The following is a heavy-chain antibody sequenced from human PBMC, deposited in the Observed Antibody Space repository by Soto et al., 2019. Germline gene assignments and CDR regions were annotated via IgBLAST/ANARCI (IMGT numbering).Heavy chain of an antibody. J-gene: IGHJ3*02. CDR2: IIPIFGTA. Sequence: SVKVSCNASGGTFSSYAISWVRQAPGQGLEWMGGIIPIFGTANYAQKFQGRVTITADKSTSTAYMELSSLRSEDTAVYYCARDHHYYDSSGYYKTDAFDIWGQGTMVTVSS. CDR3: ARDHHYYDSSGYYKTDAFDI. V-gene: IGHV1-69*06. CDR1: GGTFSSYA. D-gene: IGHD3-22*01.